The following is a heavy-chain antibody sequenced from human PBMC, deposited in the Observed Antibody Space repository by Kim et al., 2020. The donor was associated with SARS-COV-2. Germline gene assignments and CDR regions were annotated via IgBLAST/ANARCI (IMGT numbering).Heavy chain of an antibody. CDR1: GFTVSSNY. Sequence: GGSLRLSCAASGFTVSSNYMSWVRQAPGKGLEWVSVIYSGGSTYYADSVKGRFTISRDNSKNTLYLQMNSLRAEDTAVYYCARVDYGDYFVYWGQGTLVTVSS. V-gene: IGHV3-53*01. CDR3: ARVDYGDYFVY. CDR2: IYSGGST. J-gene: IGHJ4*02. D-gene: IGHD4-17*01.